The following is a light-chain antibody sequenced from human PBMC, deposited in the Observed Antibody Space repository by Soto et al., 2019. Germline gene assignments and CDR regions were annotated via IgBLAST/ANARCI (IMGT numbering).Light chain of an antibody. CDR2: LGS. V-gene: IGKV2-28*01. Sequence: DIVMTQSPLSLPVTPGEPASISCRSSQSLLHRNGYNYLDWYLQKPGQSPQLLNYLGSNRASGVPDRFSGSGSGTDFTLKISRVESEDVGVYYCMQALQTPLTFGGGTKVEIK. J-gene: IGKJ4*01. CDR1: QSLLHRNGYNY. CDR3: MQALQTPLT.